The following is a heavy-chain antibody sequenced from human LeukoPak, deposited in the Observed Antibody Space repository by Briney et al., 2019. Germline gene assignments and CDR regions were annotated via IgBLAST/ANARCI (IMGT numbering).Heavy chain of an antibody. V-gene: IGHV1-2*02. D-gene: IGHD2-15*01. Sequence: ASVNVSCKASGYTFIDYYMHWVRQAPGQGREWMGWINPNSGGTNYAQKFQGRVTMTRDTSISTAYMELSRLRSDDTAVYYCATLGYCSGGSCSQGDYWGQGTLVTVSS. CDR2: INPNSGGT. CDR3: ATLGYCSGGSCSQGDY. CDR1: GYTFIDYY. J-gene: IGHJ4*02.